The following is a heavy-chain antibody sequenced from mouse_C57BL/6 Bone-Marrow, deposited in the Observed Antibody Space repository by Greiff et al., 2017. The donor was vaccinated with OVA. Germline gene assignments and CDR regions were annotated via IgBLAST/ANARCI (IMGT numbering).Heavy chain of an antibody. J-gene: IGHJ4*01. CDR1: GYAFTNYL. Sequence: QVQLQQSGAELVRPGTSVKVSCKASGYAFTNYLIEWVKQRPGQGLEWIGVINPGSGGTNYNEKFKGKATLTADKSSSTAYMELRSLTSEDSAVYFCARGAAVVATDYAMDYWGQGTSVTVSS. CDR3: ARGAAVVATDYAMDY. V-gene: IGHV1-54*01. D-gene: IGHD1-1*01. CDR2: INPGSGGT.